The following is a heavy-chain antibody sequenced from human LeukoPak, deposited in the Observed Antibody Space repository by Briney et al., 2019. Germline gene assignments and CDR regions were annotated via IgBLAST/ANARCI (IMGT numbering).Heavy chain of an antibody. J-gene: IGHJ4*02. Sequence: PGRSLRLSCVASGFTFSDYYMSWIRQAPGKGLEWVSYISSSSSYTNYADSVKGRFTISRDNAKNSLYLQMNSLRAEDTAVYYCARVDTVMAFYFDLWGQGTLVTVSS. CDR3: ARVDTVMAFYFDL. D-gene: IGHD5-18*01. CDR2: ISSSSSYT. CDR1: GFTFSDYY. V-gene: IGHV3-11*05.